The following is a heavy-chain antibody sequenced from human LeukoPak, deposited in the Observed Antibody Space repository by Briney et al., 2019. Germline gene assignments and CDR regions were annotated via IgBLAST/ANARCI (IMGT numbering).Heavy chain of an antibody. V-gene: IGHV3-7*01. CDR3: ARDLSGSSWLRGWFDP. D-gene: IGHD6-13*01. J-gene: IGHJ5*02. Sequence: GGSLRLSCAASGFTFSSYWMSWVRQAPGKGLEWVANKKQDGSEKYYVDSVKGRFTISRDNAKNSLYLQMNSLRAEDTAVYYCARDLSGSSWLRGWFDPWGQGTLVTVSS. CDR1: GFTFSSYW. CDR2: KKQDGSEK.